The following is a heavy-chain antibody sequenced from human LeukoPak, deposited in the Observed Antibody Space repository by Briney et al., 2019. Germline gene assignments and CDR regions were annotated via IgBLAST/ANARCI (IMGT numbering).Heavy chain of an antibody. Sequence: GGSLRLSCAASGFTFRDAAMSCVRQAPGKGLEWVSLISSSGANAYYADSVKGRFTISRDNSKNTLYLQMNNLRGEDTAEYYCAKDMELASWGQGTLVTVSS. D-gene: IGHD1-26*01. J-gene: IGHJ5*01. CDR1: GFTFRDAA. V-gene: IGHV3-23*01. CDR2: ISSSGANA. CDR3: AKDMELAS.